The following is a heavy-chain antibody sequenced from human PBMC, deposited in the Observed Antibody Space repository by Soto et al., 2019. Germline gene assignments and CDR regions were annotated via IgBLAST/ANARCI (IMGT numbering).Heavy chain of an antibody. CDR2: IYYSGST. V-gene: IGHV4-59*11. D-gene: IGHD6-13*01. CDR1: GGPITSHY. Sequence: SSETLSLTCTVSGGPITSHYWSWIRQTPGKGLEWIGYIYYSGSTKYNPSLKSRVTISVDKSKNQFSLKLTSVTAADTAVYYCAKEAPGTSYFDCWGRGTQVTVSS. J-gene: IGHJ4*02. CDR3: AKEAPGTSYFDC.